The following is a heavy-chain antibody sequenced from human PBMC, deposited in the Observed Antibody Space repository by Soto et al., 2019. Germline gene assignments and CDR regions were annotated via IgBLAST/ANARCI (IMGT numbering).Heavy chain of an antibody. CDR2: IHHSGST. CDR1: CWSFSGYY. CDR3: AREDVSQWFTKGYYVIDV. D-gene: IGHD2-8*01. J-gene: IGHJ6*02. V-gene: IGHV4-34*01. Sequence: KPSETLSLTCPFYCWSFSGYYWSWIPQPPGKGLEWIWEIHHSGSTNYNPPLNSPVTISLDTSTLKFTLELRSVTAAYSAVYDCAREDVSQWFTKGYYVIDVWGQGTKVTVSS.